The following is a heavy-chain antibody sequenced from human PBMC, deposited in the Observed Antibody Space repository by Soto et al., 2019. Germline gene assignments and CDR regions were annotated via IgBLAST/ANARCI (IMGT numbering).Heavy chain of an antibody. Sequence: PGESLKISCXGSGYSFTSYWISWVRQMPGKGLEWMGRIDPSDSYTNYSPSFQGHVTISADKSISTAYLQWSSLKASDTAMYYCAVVVVAADWFDPWGQGTLVTVSS. CDR1: GYSFTSYW. CDR2: IDPSDSYT. V-gene: IGHV5-10-1*01. D-gene: IGHD2-15*01. J-gene: IGHJ5*02. CDR3: AVVVVAADWFDP.